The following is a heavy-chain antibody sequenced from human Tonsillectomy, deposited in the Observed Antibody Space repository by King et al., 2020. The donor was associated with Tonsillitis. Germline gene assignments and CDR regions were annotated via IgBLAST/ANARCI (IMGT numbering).Heavy chain of an antibody. CDR3: ARGPTYGDYND. V-gene: IGHV4-59*01. CDR1: SASINNYY. J-gene: IGHJ4*02. D-gene: IGHD4-17*01. Sequence: VPLQESGPGLVMPSETLSLTCTVSSASINNYYWSWIRQPPGKTLEWIGYIYFTGNTNYNPSLRSRVTIAIDTSKTRFSLKMNSVTAEDTAVYYCARGPTYGDYNDWGQGTLVTVSS. CDR2: IYFTGNT.